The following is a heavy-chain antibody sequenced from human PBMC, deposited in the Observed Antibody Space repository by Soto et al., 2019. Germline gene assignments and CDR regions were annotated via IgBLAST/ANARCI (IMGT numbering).Heavy chain of an antibody. CDR3: ARGPYYYGSGSYLFDY. CDR1: GFTFSSYG. V-gene: IGHV3-33*01. CDR2: IWYDGSNK. D-gene: IGHD3-10*01. J-gene: IGHJ4*02. Sequence: PGGSLRLSCAASGFTFSSYGMHWVRQAPGEGLEWVAVIWYDGSNKYYADSVKGRFTISRDNSKNTLYLQMNSLRAEDTAVYYCARGPYYYGSGSYLFDYWGQGTLVTVSS.